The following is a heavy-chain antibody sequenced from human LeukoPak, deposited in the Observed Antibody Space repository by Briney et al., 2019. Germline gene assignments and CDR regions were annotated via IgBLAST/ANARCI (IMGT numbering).Heavy chain of an antibody. V-gene: IGHV3-11*04. CDR2: ISSSGSTI. CDR1: GFTFSDYY. Sequence: GGSLRLSCEASGFTFSDYYMSWIRQAPGKGLEWVSYISSSGSTIYHADSMKGRFTICRDNAKNSLYLQMNSLRAEDTAVYYCAREYSSSWFNNWFDPWGQGTLVTVSS. CDR3: AREYSSSWFNNWFDP. D-gene: IGHD6-13*01. J-gene: IGHJ5*02.